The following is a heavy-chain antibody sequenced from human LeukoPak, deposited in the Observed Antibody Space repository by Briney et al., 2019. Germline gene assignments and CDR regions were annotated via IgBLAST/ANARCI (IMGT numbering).Heavy chain of an antibody. D-gene: IGHD2-15*01. J-gene: IGHJ4*02. Sequence: GESLKISCKGSGYIFTSYWISWVRQMPGKGLECTGRIDPSDSYTNYSPSFQGHVTISADKSINTAYLQWSSLKASDTAIYYCAGHEAATLLFDYWGQGTLVTVSS. CDR1: GYIFTSYW. CDR2: IDPSDSYT. V-gene: IGHV5-10-1*01. CDR3: AGHEAATLLFDY.